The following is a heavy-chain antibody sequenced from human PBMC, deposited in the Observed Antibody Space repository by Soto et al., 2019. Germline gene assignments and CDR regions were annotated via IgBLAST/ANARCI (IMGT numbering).Heavy chain of an antibody. J-gene: IGHJ4*02. Sequence: ASVKVSCKASGYTFSSYAMHWVRQAPGQRLEWMGWINAGNGNTKYSQKFQGRVTITRDTSASTAYMELSSLRSEDTAVYSCARGPNPYLFDYWGQGTLVTVSS. CDR1: GYTFSSYA. CDR3: ARGPNPYLFDY. D-gene: IGHD2-8*01. V-gene: IGHV1-3*01. CDR2: INAGNGNT.